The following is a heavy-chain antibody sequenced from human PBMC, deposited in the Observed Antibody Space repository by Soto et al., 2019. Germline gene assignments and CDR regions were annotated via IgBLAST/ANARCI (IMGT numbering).Heavy chain of an antibody. Sequence: SETLSLTCTVSGGSISSYYWSWIRQPPGKGLEWIGYINYSGSTNYNPSLKSRVTISVDTSKNQFSLKLSSVTAADTAVYYCARDERWGFWDYWGQGTLVTVSS. J-gene: IGHJ4*02. D-gene: IGHD2-21*01. V-gene: IGHV4-59*01. CDR2: INYSGST. CDR3: ARDERWGFWDY. CDR1: GGSISSYY.